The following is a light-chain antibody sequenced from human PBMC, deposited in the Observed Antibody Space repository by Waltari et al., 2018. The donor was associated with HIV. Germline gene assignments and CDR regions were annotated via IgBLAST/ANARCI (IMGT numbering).Light chain of an antibody. CDR1: QLVNKF. J-gene: IGLJ1*01. Sequence: SYDLTQQPSVSVSPGQTAIITCSGEQLVNKFISWYQQKPGQSPMLVIYQDGKRPSGIPERFSGSNSGNTATLTISGTQAIDEADYYCQAWDSSTGVFGSGTKVSVL. V-gene: IGLV3-1*01. CDR3: QAWDSSTGV. CDR2: QDG.